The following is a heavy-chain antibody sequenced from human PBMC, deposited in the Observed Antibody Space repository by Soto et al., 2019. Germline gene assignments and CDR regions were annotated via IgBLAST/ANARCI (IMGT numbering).Heavy chain of an antibody. CDR3: ARDKITGLFDY. V-gene: IGHV4-34*01. J-gene: IGHJ4*02. Sequence: QVQLQQWGAGLLKPSETLSLTCAVYGGSFSGYYWTWIRQPPGTGLEWIGEINHTGSPNYNPSLKRRVTISVDTSKIPFSLKLTSVTAADTAVYYCARDKITGLFDYWGQGTLVTVSS. CDR2: INHTGSP. CDR1: GGSFSGYY. D-gene: IGHD2-8*02.